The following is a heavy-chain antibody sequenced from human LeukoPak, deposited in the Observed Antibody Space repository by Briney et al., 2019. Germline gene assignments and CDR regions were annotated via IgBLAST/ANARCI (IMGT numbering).Heavy chain of an antibody. Sequence: SVKVSCKASGGTFSSYAISWVRQAPGQGLEWMGRIIPIFGTANYAQKFQGRVTITTDESTSTAYMELSSLRSEDTAVYYCARLLDVLLWFGELRRWFDPWGQGTLVTVSS. V-gene: IGHV1-69*05. D-gene: IGHD3-10*01. CDR2: IIPIFGTA. J-gene: IGHJ5*02. CDR1: GGTFSSYA. CDR3: ARLLDVLLWFGELRRWFDP.